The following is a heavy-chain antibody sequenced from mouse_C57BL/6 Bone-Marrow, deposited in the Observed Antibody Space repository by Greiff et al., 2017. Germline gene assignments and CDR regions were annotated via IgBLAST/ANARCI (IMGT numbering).Heavy chain of an antibody. V-gene: IGHV5-4*01. CDR2: ISDGGSYT. D-gene: IGHD1-1*01. CDR1: GFTFSSYA. Sequence: EVQRVESGGGLVKPGGSLKLSCAASGFTFSSYAMSWVCQTPEKRLEWVATISDGGSYTYYPDNVKGRFTISRDNAKNNLYLQMSHLKSEDTAMYYCARGIYYWYFDVWGTGTTVTVSS. J-gene: IGHJ1*03. CDR3: ARGIYYWYFDV.